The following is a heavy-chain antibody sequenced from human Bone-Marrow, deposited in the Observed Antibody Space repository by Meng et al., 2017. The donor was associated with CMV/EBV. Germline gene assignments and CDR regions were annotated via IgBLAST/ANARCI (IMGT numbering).Heavy chain of an antibody. CDR2: ISAYNGNT. D-gene: IGHD2-2*01. Sequence: ASVKVSCKASGYPFTSYGISWVRQAPGQGLEWMGWISAYNGNTNYAQKLQGRVTMTTDTSTSTAYMELRSLRSDDTAVYYCARDSGPIVVVPTSRSHPWFDPWGEGTQVTVSS. V-gene: IGHV1-18*01. CDR1: GYPFTSYG. J-gene: IGHJ5*02. CDR3: ARDSGPIVVVPTSRSHPWFDP.